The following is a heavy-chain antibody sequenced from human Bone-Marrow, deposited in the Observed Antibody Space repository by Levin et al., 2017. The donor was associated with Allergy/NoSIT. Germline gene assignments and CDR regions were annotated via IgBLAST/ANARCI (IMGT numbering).Heavy chain of an antibody. J-gene: IGHJ6*02. V-gene: IGHV3-11*01. CDR1: GFTFSDYY. CDR3: AKYYDDNGRYYGMDV. Sequence: KSGGSLRLSCAASGFTFSDYYMTWIRQAPGKGLEWVSYISSSGSVIYYVDSVKGRFTMSRDNAKNSLYLQMNGLRAEDTAVYYCAKYYDDNGRYYGMDVWGQGTTVTVSS. D-gene: IGHD3-22*01. CDR2: ISSSGSVI.